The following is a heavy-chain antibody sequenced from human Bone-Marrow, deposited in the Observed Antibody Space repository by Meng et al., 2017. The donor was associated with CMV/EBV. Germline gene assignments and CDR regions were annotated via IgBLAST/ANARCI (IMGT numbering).Heavy chain of an antibody. CDR2: INPNSGGT. J-gene: IGHJ4*02. CDR1: GYTFTSYG. D-gene: IGHD5-12*01. V-gene: IGHV1-2*02. CDR3: ARDLAGYSGYDLRN. Sequence: ASVKVSCKASGYTFTSYGISWVRQAPGQGLEWMGWINPNSGGTNYAQKFQGRVTMTRDTSISTAYMELSRRRSDDTAVYYCARDLAGYSGYDLRNWGQGKLVTVSS.